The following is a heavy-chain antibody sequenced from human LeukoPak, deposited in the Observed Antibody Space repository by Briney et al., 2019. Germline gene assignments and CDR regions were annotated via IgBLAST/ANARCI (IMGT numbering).Heavy chain of an antibody. V-gene: IGHV3-13*01. CDR3: AREVDYGGNVNYFDY. J-gene: IGHJ4*02. Sequence: GGSLRLSCTASGFTLGSHDMHWVRQIPGQGLEWVAAVSSGFHAFFADSVQGRFTMSRDNAKNSLYLQMNSLRAEDTAVYYCAREVDYGGNVNYFDYWGQGTLVTVSS. D-gene: IGHD4-23*01. CDR1: GFTLGSHD. CDR2: VSSGFHA.